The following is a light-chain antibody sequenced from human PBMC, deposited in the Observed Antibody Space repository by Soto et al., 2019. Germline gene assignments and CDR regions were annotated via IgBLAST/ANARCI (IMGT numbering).Light chain of an antibody. CDR1: SSDVGGYKY. J-gene: IGLJ1*01. V-gene: IGLV2-14*01. CDR2: DVS. Sequence: QSVLTQPASVSGSPGQSIAISCTGTSSDVGGYKYVSWYQQYPGKAPKLMIYDVSNRPSGVPDRFSGSKSGNTASLTISGLQSEDDADYYCSSYTSYTSYVFGTGTKLTVL. CDR3: SSYTSYTSYV.